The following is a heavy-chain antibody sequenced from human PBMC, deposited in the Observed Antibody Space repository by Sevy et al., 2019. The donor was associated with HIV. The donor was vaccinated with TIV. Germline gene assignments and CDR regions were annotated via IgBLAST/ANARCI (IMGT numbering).Heavy chain of an antibody. J-gene: IGHJ4*02. V-gene: IGHV3-33*01. Sequence: GGSLRLSCAASGFSFSNYGMHWVRQAPGKGLEWVALIWYDRSSKYYADSVKGRLTISRDNSKNTLSLQMNSQGAEDTAVYYCARGADYFDSSGANFEYWGQGTLVTVSS. CDR1: GFSFSNYG. CDR2: IWYDRSSK. CDR3: ARGADYFDSSGANFEY. D-gene: IGHD3-22*01.